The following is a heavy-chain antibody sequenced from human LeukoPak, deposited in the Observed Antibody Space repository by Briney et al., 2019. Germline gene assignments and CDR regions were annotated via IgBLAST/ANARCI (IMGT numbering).Heavy chain of an antibody. Sequence: GGSLRLSCTASGFSFSGHWMHWARQLPGKGLVWVSRISPTGSTTSYADSVKGRFTISRDNSKNTLYLQMNSLRAEDTAVYYCARGVLGVTPIDYWGQGTLVTVSS. D-gene: IGHD4-23*01. CDR3: ARGVLGVTPIDY. CDR1: GFSFSGHW. V-gene: IGHV3-74*01. J-gene: IGHJ4*02. CDR2: ISPTGSTT.